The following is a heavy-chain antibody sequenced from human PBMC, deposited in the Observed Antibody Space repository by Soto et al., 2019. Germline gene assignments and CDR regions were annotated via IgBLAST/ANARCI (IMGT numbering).Heavy chain of an antibody. CDR2: ISAGGRSI. Sequence: GGSLRLSCAASGFSFTSYTMNWVRQAPGKGLEWVASISAGGRSIYYADSLKGRSTVSRDNAKSSLYLQMNSLRAEDTAVYYCARSTPGNPFDIWGQGTMVTVSS. D-gene: IGHD3-10*01. V-gene: IGHV3-21*01. J-gene: IGHJ3*02. CDR3: ARSTPGNPFDI. CDR1: GFSFTSYT.